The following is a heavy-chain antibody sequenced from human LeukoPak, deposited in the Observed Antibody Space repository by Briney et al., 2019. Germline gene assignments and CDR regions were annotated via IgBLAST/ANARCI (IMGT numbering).Heavy chain of an antibody. J-gene: IGHJ4*02. Sequence: SETLSLTCAVYGGSFSGYYWGWIRQPPGKGLEWIGEINHSGSTNYNPSLKSRVTISVDTSQNQFSLKLSSVTAADTAVYYCARDNDSGSGRDYWGQGTLVTVSS. CDR3: ARDNDSGSGRDY. CDR2: INHSGST. CDR1: GGSFSGYY. D-gene: IGHD3-10*01. V-gene: IGHV4-34*01.